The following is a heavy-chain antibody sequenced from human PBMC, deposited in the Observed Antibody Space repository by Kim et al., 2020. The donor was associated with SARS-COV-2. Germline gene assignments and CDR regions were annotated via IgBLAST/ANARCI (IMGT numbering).Heavy chain of an antibody. J-gene: IGHJ4*02. Sequence: GGSLRLSCAASGFTFSSYWMSWVRQAPGKGLEWVANIKQDGSEKYYVDSVKGRFTISRDNAKNSLYLQMNSLRAEDTAVYYCAREAMYYYDSSGYYYGYYFDYWGQGTLVTVSS. CDR3: AREAMYYYDSSGYYYGYYFDY. D-gene: IGHD3-22*01. CDR1: GFTFSSYW. V-gene: IGHV3-7*01. CDR2: IKQDGSEK.